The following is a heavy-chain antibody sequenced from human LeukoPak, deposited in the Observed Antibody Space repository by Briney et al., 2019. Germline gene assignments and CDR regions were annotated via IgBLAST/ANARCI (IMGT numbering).Heavy chain of an antibody. D-gene: IGHD3-22*01. V-gene: IGHV4-34*01. CDR3: ARLGRKYYYDKPFDY. Sequence: SETLSLTCTVFGGTFTDYFWTWIRHSPGKGLEWIGEINDYTGDTNYNPSLNSRVSISLEKSKNQFSLELSSATAADTAVYYCARLGRKYYYDKPFDYWGQGTLVTVSS. J-gene: IGHJ4*02. CDR2: INDYTGDT. CDR1: GGTFTDYF.